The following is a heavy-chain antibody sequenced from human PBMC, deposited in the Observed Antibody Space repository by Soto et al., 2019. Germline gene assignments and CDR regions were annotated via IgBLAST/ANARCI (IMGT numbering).Heavy chain of an antibody. V-gene: IGHV4-4*02. CDR1: GGSISSSNW. CDR3: ARDREVAATGQYFPH. Sequence: QVQLQESGPGLVKPSGTLSLTCAVSGGSISSSNWWSWVRQPPGKGLEWIGEIYHSGSTNYNPSLKSRVTISVDKSKNQFSLNLTSVTAADTAVYYCARDREVAATGQYFPHWGQGTLVTVSS. CDR2: IYHSGST. D-gene: IGHD2-15*01. J-gene: IGHJ1*01.